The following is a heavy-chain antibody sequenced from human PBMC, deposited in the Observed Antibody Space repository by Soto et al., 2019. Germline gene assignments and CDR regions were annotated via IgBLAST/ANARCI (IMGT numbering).Heavy chain of an antibody. Sequence: PXDSLTISGKGSGYSFISYWIAWVRQMPGKGLEWMAIINPGDSETKYSPSFEGQVIISADKSINTAYLQWSRLKASDTAMYYCARHATYYDILSGYYFDYWGQGTQVTVSS. V-gene: IGHV5-51*01. CDR1: GYSFISYW. J-gene: IGHJ4*02. CDR3: ARHATYYDILSGYYFDY. CDR2: INPGDSET. D-gene: IGHD3-9*01.